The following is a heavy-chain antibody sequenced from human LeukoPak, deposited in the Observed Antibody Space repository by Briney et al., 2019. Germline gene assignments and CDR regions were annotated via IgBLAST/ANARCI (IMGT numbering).Heavy chain of an antibody. V-gene: IGHV3-33*01. CDR1: GFTFSSYG. J-gene: IGHJ4*02. CDR3: ARDRGGDFDIDY. CDR2: IWYDGSNK. D-gene: IGHD4-17*01. Sequence: GGSLRLSCAASGFTFSSYGMHWVRQAPGKGLEWVAVIWYDGSNKYYADSVKGRFTISRDNSKNTLYLQMNSLRAEDTAVYYCARDRGGDFDIDYWGQGTLVTVSS.